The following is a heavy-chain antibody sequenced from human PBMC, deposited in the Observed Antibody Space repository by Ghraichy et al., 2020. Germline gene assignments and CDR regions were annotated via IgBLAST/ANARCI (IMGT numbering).Heavy chain of an antibody. Sequence: GGSLRLSCAASGFTFSYYWMSWVRQAPGKGLEWVANINQDGIQKYYVDSVKGRFTMSRDNARHSLYLQMNSLRAEDTAVYYCATSPTRDSRSSYWGQGTLVTVSS. J-gene: IGHJ4*02. D-gene: IGHD3-22*01. CDR3: ATSPTRDSRSSY. CDR2: INQDGIQK. V-gene: IGHV3-7*01. CDR1: GFTFSYYW.